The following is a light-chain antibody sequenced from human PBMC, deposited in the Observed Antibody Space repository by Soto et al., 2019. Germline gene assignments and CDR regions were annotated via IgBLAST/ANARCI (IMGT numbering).Light chain of an antibody. CDR1: SSNIGNNY. V-gene: IGLV1-51*01. Sequence: QYVLPQPPSVSAAPGQKVTISCSGSSSNIGNNYVSWYQQLPGTAPKLLIYDNNKRPPGIPDRFSGSKSGTSATLGITGLQTGDEADYYCGTWDSSLSAYVFGTGTKVTVL. J-gene: IGLJ1*01. CDR3: GTWDSSLSAYV. CDR2: DNN.